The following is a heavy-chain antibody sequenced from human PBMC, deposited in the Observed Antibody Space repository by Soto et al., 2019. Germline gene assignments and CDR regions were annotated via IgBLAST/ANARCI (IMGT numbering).Heavy chain of an antibody. CDR3: ARDSEGIAVAGTGFFVGYYYGMDV. Sequence: WASVKVSCKASGYTFTSYAMHWVRQAPGQRLEWMGWINAGNGNTKYSQKFQGRVTITRDTSASTAYMELSSLRSEDTAVYYCARDSEGIAVAGTGFFVGYYYGMDVWGQGTTVTVSS. CDR2: INAGNGNT. J-gene: IGHJ6*02. CDR1: GYTFTSYA. D-gene: IGHD6-19*01. V-gene: IGHV1-3*01.